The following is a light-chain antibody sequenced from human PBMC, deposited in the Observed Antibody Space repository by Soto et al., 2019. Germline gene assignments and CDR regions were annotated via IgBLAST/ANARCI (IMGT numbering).Light chain of an antibody. CDR3: QQRSNWPRT. Sequence: VMTQSPATLSVSPAERATLSCRASQSVSSNLAWYQQKPGQAPRLLIYGASTRATGIPARFSGSGSGTDFTLTISSLEPEDFAVYYCQQRSNWPRTFGHGTKVDI. CDR2: GAS. CDR1: QSVSSN. J-gene: IGKJ1*01. V-gene: IGKV3-11*01.